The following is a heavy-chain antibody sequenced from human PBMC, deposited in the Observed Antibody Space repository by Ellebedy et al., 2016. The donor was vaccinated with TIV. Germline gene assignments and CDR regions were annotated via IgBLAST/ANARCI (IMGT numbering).Heavy chain of an antibody. Sequence: PGGSLRLSCAASGFTFSSYWMHWVRQAPGRGLAWVPRINNDGSSTYYADSVKGRFTISRDNAKNTLYLQMNSLRAEDTAVYYCARPFSRGWAFDYWGQGTLVTVSS. V-gene: IGHV3-74*01. CDR3: ARPFSRGWAFDY. CDR2: INNDGSST. J-gene: IGHJ4*02. D-gene: IGHD6-19*01. CDR1: GFTFSSYW.